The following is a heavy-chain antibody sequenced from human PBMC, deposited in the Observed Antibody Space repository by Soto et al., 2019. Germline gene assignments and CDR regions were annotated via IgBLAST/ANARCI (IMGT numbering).Heavy chain of an antibody. Sequence: QITLKESGPTLVNPTQTLTLTCTFSGFSLSTSGVGVGWIRQPPGKALEWLALIYWDDDKRYNPSLKSRLTIAKDTSKNQVVLIMTNLDPVDTGTYYCANRRIDSSGLWNHGAFDIWGQGTMVTVSS. CDR3: ANRRIDSSGLWNHGAFDI. J-gene: IGHJ3*02. D-gene: IGHD3-22*01. V-gene: IGHV2-5*02. CDR2: IYWDDDK. CDR1: GFSLSTSGVG.